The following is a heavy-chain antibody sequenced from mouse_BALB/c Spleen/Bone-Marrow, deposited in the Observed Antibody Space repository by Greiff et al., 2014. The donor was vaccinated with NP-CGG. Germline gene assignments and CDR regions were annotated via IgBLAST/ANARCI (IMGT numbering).Heavy chain of an antibody. CDR1: GFNIKDTY. CDR3: ARWEYYAMDY. CDR2: IDPANGNT. Sequence: VQLKESGAELVKPGASVKLSCTASGFNIKDTYMHWVKQRPEQGLEWIGRIDPANGNTKYDPKFQGKATITADTSSNTAYLQLSSLTSEDTAVYYCARWEYYAMDYWCQGTAVTFSS. D-gene: IGHD4-1*01. J-gene: IGHJ4*01. V-gene: IGHV14-3*02.